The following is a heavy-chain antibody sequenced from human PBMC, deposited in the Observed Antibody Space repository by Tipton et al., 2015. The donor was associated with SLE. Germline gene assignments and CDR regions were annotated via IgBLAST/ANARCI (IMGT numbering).Heavy chain of an antibody. V-gene: IGHV4-59*11. D-gene: IGHD5-18*01. Sequence: TLSLTCTVSGGSISSHYWSWIRQPPGKGLEWIGYIYYSGNTKYNPSLKSRVTISVDTSKNQFSLKLSSVTAADTAVYYCAREQTDAYTYGPIDYWGQGTLVTVSS. CDR1: GGSISSHY. J-gene: IGHJ4*02. CDR2: IYYSGNT. CDR3: AREQTDAYTYGPIDY.